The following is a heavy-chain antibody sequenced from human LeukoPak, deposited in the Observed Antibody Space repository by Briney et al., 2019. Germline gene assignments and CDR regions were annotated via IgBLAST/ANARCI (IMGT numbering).Heavy chain of an antibody. CDR1: GFTFTTYW. CDR2: IKQDGSEK. V-gene: IGHV3-7*01. CDR3: ARGGGYAWDY. D-gene: IGHD5-12*01. Sequence: GGSLTLSCATSGFTFTTYWMNWVRQAPGKGLEWVANIKQDGSEKYYVDSVKGRFTISRDNAGNSLYLQMNSLRADDTAVYYCARGGGYAWDYWGQGTLVTVSS. J-gene: IGHJ4*02.